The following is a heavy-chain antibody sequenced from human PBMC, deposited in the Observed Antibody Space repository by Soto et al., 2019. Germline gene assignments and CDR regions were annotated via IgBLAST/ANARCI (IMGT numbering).Heavy chain of an antibody. J-gene: IGHJ6*03. V-gene: IGHV3-33*01. CDR3: ARDSYVVRGVIITRRIYYYMDV. Sequence: GGSLRLSCAASGFTFSSYGMHWVRQAPGKGLEWVAVIWYDGSNKYYADSVKGRFTISRDNSKNTLYLQMNSLRAEDTAVYYCARDSYVVRGVIITRRIYYYMDVWGKGTTVTVSS. D-gene: IGHD3-10*01. CDR2: IWYDGSNK. CDR1: GFTFSSYG.